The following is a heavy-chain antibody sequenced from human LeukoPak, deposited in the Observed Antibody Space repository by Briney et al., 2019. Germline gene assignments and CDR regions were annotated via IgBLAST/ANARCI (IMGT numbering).Heavy chain of an antibody. D-gene: IGHD2-2*01. CDR1: GGSLSSSSYY. J-gene: IGHJ4*02. CDR2: IYYSGST. Sequence: SGTLSLTCTVSGGSLSSSSYYWGWIRQPPGKGLEGIGSIYYSGSTYYNPSLKSRVTISVDTPKNQFSLTLSSVTAADTAVYYCARYLGYCSSTSCFLYFDYWGQGTLVTVSS. V-gene: IGHV4-39*01. CDR3: ARYLGYCSSTSCFLYFDY.